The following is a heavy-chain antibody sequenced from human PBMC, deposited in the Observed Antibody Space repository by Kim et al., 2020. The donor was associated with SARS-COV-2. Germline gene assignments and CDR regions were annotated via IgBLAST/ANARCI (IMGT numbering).Heavy chain of an antibody. D-gene: IGHD6-13*01. Sequence: ASVKVSCKASGYTFTSYDINWVRQATGQGLEWMGWMNPNSGNTGYAQKFQGRVTMTRNTSISTAYMELSSLRSEDTAVYYCARSQYSSSWYNTVWYYYGMDVWGQGTTVTVSS. V-gene: IGHV1-8*01. CDR1: GYTFTSYD. J-gene: IGHJ6*02. CDR3: ARSQYSSSWYNTVWYYYGMDV. CDR2: MNPNSGNT.